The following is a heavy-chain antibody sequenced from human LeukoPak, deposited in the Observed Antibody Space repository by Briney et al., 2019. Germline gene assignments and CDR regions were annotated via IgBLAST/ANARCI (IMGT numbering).Heavy chain of an antibody. D-gene: IGHD2-2*01. Sequence: SETLSLTCTVSGGSISSYYWSRIRQPPGKGLEWIGYIYYSGSTNYNPSLKSRVTISVDTSKNQFSLKLSSVTAADTAVYYCARTRFGIVVVDYFDYWGQGTLVTVSS. CDR2: IYYSGST. CDR3: ARTRFGIVVVDYFDY. CDR1: GGSISSYY. V-gene: IGHV4-59*01. J-gene: IGHJ4*02.